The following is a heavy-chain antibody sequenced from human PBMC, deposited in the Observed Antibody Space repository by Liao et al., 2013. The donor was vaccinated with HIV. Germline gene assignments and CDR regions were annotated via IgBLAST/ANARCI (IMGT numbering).Heavy chain of an antibody. CDR1: GGSFSGYY. Sequence: QVQLQQWGAGLLKPSETLSLTCAVYGGSFSGYYWSWIRQPPGKGLEWIGEINHSGSTNYNPSLKSRVTISVDTSKNQFSLKLSSVTAADTAVYYCARGRLGQLGVDYWGPGNPGHRLL. J-gene: IGHJ4*02. D-gene: IGHD1-1*01. V-gene: IGHV4-34*01. CDR3: ARGRLGQLGVDY. CDR2: INHSGST.